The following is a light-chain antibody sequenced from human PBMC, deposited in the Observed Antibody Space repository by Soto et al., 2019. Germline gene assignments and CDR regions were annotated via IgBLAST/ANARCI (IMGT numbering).Light chain of an antibody. Sequence: DIQMTQSPSSLSASVGDRVTITCRASQSIGGYLNWYQQKAGKXPXLLIYAASNLHSGAPSRFSGSGSGTHFTLTINSLQPEDFATYYCQQSYNTPWTFGQGTKV. J-gene: IGKJ1*01. CDR3: QQSYNTPWT. CDR1: QSIGGY. V-gene: IGKV1-39*01. CDR2: AAS.